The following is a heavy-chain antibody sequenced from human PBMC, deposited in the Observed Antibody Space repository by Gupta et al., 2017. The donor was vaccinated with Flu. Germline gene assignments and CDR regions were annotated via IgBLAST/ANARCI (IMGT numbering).Heavy chain of an antibody. D-gene: IGHD3-22*01. CDR1: GFTFSDHY. Sequence: EVQLVESGGGLVQPGGSLRLSCAASGFTFSDHYMDWVRQVPGKGPEWVGRIKNKPKSYITESAASVKGRFTITRDDSKNLLYLQMNSLKAEDTAIYYCAREFAHEDSSGYYSSWYFDLWGRGALGTVSA. CDR3: AREFAHEDSSGYYSSWYFDL. CDR2: IKNKPKSYIT. J-gene: IGHJ2*01. V-gene: IGHV3-72*01.